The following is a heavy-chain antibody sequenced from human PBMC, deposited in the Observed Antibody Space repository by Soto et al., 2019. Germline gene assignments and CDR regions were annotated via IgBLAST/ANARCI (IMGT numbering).Heavy chain of an antibody. J-gene: IGHJ3*02. CDR3: ARDVRLGGNEDIVVVVAAQRGDAFDI. D-gene: IGHD2-15*01. V-gene: IGHV3-21*04. CDR1: GFTFSSYS. CDR2: ISSSSSYI. Sequence: GGSLRLSCAASGFTFSSYSMNWVRQAPGKGLEWVSSISSSSSYIYYADSVKGRFTISRDNAKNSLYLQMNSLRAEDTAVYYCARDVRLGGNEDIVVVVAAQRGDAFDIWGQGTMVTVSS.